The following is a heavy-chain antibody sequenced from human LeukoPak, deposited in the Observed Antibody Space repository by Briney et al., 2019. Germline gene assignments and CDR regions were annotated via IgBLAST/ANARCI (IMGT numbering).Heavy chain of an antibody. CDR3: TRGLGGFDS. Sequence: SQTLSLTCAISGDSVSSNSRAWNWIRQSPSRGLEWLGGTYYRSKWFNDYAVSVKSRITINPDTSKNQFSLQLNSMTPEDTAVYFCTRGLGGFDSWGQGTLVTVSS. D-gene: IGHD3-10*01. CDR1: GDSVSSNSRA. CDR2: TYYRSKWFN. V-gene: IGHV6-1*01. J-gene: IGHJ4*02.